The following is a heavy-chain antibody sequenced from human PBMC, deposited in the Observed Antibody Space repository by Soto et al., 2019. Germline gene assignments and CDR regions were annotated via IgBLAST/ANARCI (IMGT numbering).Heavy chain of an antibody. Sequence: QVQLVESGGGVVQPGRSLRLSCAASGFTFSSYAMHCVRQAPGKGLEWVAVISYDGRNKYYADSVKGRFTISRDSSKNTLYLQMDSLTDEDTAVYYCARTGYTYGSNAGYFDYWGQGTLVTVSS. CDR1: GFTFSSYA. J-gene: IGHJ4*02. CDR2: ISYDGRNK. D-gene: IGHD5-18*01. V-gene: IGHV3-30*04. CDR3: ARTGYTYGSNAGYFDY.